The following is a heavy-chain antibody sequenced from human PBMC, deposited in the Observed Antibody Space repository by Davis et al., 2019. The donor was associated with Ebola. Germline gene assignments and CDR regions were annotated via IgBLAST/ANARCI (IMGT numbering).Heavy chain of an antibody. D-gene: IGHD6-19*01. Sequence: SETLSLTCTVSGGSVSSGSYYWSWIRQPPGKGLEWIGYIYYSGSTNYNPSLKSRVTISVDTSKNQFSLKLSSVTAADTAVYYCARRRNGGWYAIDYWGQGTLVTVSS. CDR1: GGSVSSGSYY. CDR2: IYYSGST. J-gene: IGHJ4*02. V-gene: IGHV4-61*01. CDR3: ARRRNGGWYAIDY.